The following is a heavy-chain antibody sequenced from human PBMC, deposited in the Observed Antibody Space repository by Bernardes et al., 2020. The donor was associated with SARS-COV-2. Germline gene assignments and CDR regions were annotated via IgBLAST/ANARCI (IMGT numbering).Heavy chain of an antibody. J-gene: IGHJ5*02. V-gene: IGHV4-4*07. CDR2: IYASGKT. CDR3: AGSLVIAAGLEGWLDP. Sequence: SETLSLTCAVSGASISSYYWSWIRQSAGRGLEWIGRIYASGKTDYNPSLKNRVTMSVDTSKNQLSLEVRSVTATDTAVYYCAGSLVIAAGLEGWLDPWGQGTVVTVSS. D-gene: IGHD2-15*01. CDR1: GASISSYY.